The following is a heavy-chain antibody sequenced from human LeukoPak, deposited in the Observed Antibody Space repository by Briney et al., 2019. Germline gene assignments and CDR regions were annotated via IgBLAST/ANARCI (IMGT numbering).Heavy chain of an antibody. D-gene: IGHD2-21*02. J-gene: IGHJ6*03. Sequence: GGSLRLSCAASGFTFSSYAMHWVRQALGKGLEYVSAISSNGGSTYYANSVKGRFTISRDNSKNTLYLQMGSLRAEDMAVYYCARGGPTVYCYMDVWGKGTTVTVSS. CDR2: ISSNGGST. CDR3: ARGGPTVYCYMDV. V-gene: IGHV3-64*01. CDR1: GFTFSSYA.